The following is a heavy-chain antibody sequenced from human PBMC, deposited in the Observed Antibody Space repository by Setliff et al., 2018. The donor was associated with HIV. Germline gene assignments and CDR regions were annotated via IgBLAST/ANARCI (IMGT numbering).Heavy chain of an antibody. D-gene: IGHD2-2*01. V-gene: IGHV1-2*02. CDR3: ATQRDIVMVPGQGGFDI. Sequence: SVKVSCKASGYTFTGYYMHWVRQAPGQGLEWMGWITPNSGGTNYAQKFQGRVTMTRDTSISTAYMELSRLRSDDAAVYYCATQRDIVMVPGQGGFDIWAQGTMVTVSS. CDR2: ITPNSGGT. J-gene: IGHJ3*02. CDR1: GYTFTGYY.